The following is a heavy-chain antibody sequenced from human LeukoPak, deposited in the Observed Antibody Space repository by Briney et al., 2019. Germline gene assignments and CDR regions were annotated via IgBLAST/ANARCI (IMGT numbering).Heavy chain of an antibody. Sequence: GGSLRLSCAASGFTFSSYEMNWVRQAPGKGLEWVSYVSSSGSSIYYADSVKGRFTISRDNAKNSLYIQMNSLRAVDTAVYYCARGVLRGALTHRAFDIWGQGTMVTVSS. CDR3: ARGVLRGALTHRAFDI. CDR1: GFTFSSYE. CDR2: VSSSGSSI. D-gene: IGHD3-10*01. V-gene: IGHV3-48*03. J-gene: IGHJ3*02.